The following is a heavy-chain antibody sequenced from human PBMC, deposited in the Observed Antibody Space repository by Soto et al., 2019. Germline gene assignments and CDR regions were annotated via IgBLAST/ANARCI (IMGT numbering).Heavy chain of an antibody. CDR2: INHSGST. D-gene: IGHD2-2*01. CDR1: GGSFSGYY. CDR3: ARTDTYCSSTSCYFYYYYMDV. Sequence: SETLSLTCAVYGGSFSGYYWSWIRQPPGKGLEWIGEINHSGSTNYNPSLKSRVTISVDTSKNQFSLKLSSVTAAYTAVYYCARTDTYCSSTSCYFYYYYMDVWGKGTTVTVSS. J-gene: IGHJ6*03. V-gene: IGHV4-34*01.